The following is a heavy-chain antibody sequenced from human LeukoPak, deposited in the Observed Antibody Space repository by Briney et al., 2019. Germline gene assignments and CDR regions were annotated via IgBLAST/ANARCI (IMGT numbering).Heavy chain of an antibody. CDR2: SYSGSNK. D-gene: IGHD5-18*01. J-gene: IGHJ4*02. Sequence: SYSGSNKSYAASLKGRFTISTDNSKKTLYLDMNSLRAEDTAVYYCARDGARYSYGPTMFDYWGQGTLVTVSS. V-gene: IGHV3-33*01. CDR3: ARDGARYSYGPTMFDY.